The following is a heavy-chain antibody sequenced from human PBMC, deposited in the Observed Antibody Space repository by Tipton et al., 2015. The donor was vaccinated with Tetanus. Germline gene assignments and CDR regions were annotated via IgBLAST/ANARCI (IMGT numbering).Heavy chain of an antibody. Sequence: TLSLTCAVYGGSFSGYYWSWIRQPPGKGLEWIGEINQSGSTNYNPSLKSRVTISVDTSKNQFSLKLCSVTAADTAVYYCARSGIYYYYGMDVWGQGTTVTVSS. D-gene: IGHD3-10*01. CDR3: ARSGIYYYYGMDV. CDR1: GGSFSGYY. V-gene: IGHV4-34*01. J-gene: IGHJ6*02. CDR2: INQSGST.